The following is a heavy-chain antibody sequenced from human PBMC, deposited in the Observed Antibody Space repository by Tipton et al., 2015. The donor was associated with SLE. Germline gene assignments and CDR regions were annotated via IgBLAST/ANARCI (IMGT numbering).Heavy chain of an antibody. D-gene: IGHD2-2*01. V-gene: IGHV3-23*01. CDR3: AKGSNGVEYCSSTSCYLPDY. Sequence: GSLRLSCAASGFTFSSYAMSWVRQAPGKGLEWVSAISGSGGSTYYADSVKGRFTISRDNSKNSLYLQMNSLRTEDTALYYCAKGSNGVEYCSSTSCYLPDYWGQGTLVTVSS. CDR1: GFTFSSYA. CDR2: ISGSGGST. J-gene: IGHJ4*02.